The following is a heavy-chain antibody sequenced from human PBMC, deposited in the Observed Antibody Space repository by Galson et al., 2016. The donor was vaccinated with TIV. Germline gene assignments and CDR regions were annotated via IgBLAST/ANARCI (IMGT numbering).Heavy chain of an antibody. CDR3: HVVLTSGDSYGLDV. CDR1: GGTFHKYT. CDR2: IVPILGMT. D-gene: IGHD3-22*01. Sequence: SVKVSCKASGGTFHKYTISWVRQAPGQGLEWMGRIVPILGMTNYAEKFQGRATITADRSTSTAYMELSSLRSEDTAVYYSHVVLTSGDSYGLDVWGQGTTVAVSS. V-gene: IGHV1-69*02. J-gene: IGHJ6*02.